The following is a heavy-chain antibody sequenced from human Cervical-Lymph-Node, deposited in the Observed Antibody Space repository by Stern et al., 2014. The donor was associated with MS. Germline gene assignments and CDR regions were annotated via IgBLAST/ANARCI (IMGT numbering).Heavy chain of an antibody. D-gene: IGHD5/OR15-5a*01. V-gene: IGHV3-30-3*01. Sequence: VQLVPSGGGVVQPGRSLRVSWATVGFTFTSYAMSWVRQAPGTWLEWVAVISYDGNTKYYADSVKGRFTISRDNSKNTLYLQMSSLRAEDTAVYYCVRERSSRGFDYWGQGSLVTVSS. J-gene: IGHJ4*02. CDR2: ISYDGNTK. CDR3: VRERSSRGFDY. CDR1: GFTFTSYA.